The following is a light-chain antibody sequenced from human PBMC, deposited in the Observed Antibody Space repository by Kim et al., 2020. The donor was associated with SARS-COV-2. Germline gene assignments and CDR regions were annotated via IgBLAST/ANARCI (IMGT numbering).Light chain of an antibody. Sequence: GDRVTITCRASQSIRSWLAWYQQKPGKAPKVLIYDASSLESGVPSRFSGSESGTEFTLTISSLQPDDFATYYCQQYNSHSPSWTFGQGTKVDIK. CDR2: DAS. CDR1: QSIRSW. J-gene: IGKJ1*01. V-gene: IGKV1-5*01. CDR3: QQYNSHSPSWT.